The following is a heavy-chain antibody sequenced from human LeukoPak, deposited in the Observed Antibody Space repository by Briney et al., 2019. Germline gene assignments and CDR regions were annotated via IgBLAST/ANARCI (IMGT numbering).Heavy chain of an antibody. V-gene: IGHV3-21*01. CDR2: ISSSSSYI. CDR1: GFTFSSYS. CDR3: ATVESLDV. J-gene: IGHJ6*04. Sequence: GGSLRLSCAASGFTFSSYSMKWVRQAPGKGLEWVSSISSSSSYIYYADSVKGRFTISRDNAKNSLFLQMNSLIAVDTAVYYCATVESLDVWGKGTTVTVFS.